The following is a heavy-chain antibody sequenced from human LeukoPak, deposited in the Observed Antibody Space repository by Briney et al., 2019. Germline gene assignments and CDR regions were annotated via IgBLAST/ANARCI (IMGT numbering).Heavy chain of an antibody. Sequence: SVKVSCKASGDTFTNYAINWVRQAPGQGLGWMGGLIPIFRTANYAQRFQGRVTITADESTSIAYMELSSMTSEDTAVYYCARGRHYDTLTGYYTERWLDPWGQGTLVTVSS. J-gene: IGHJ5*02. CDR1: GDTFTNYA. D-gene: IGHD3-9*01. CDR3: ARGRHYDTLTGYYTERWLDP. V-gene: IGHV1-69*13. CDR2: LIPIFRTA.